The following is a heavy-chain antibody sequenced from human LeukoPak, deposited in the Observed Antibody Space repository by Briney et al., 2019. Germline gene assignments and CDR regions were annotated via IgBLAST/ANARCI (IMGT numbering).Heavy chain of an antibody. CDR3: ARRGGLTDAFDI. CDR2: IYPGDSDT. V-gene: IGHV5-51*01. J-gene: IGHJ3*02. D-gene: IGHD3-16*01. Sequence: GESLQISCQGSGYRFTSYWIGWVRQLPGKGLEWMGIIYPGDSDTRYSPSFQGQVTISADKSISTAYLQWSSLKASHTAMYYCARRGGLTDAFDIWGQGTMVTVYS. CDR1: GYRFTSYW.